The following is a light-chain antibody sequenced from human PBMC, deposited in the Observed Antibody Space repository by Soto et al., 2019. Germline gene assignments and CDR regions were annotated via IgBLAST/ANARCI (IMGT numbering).Light chain of an antibody. Sequence: EVVMRQSPATLSVSPGERATLSCRASQSVSSSYLAWYQQKPGQAPRLLIYGASTRATGAPARFSGNGSGTEFTLTISSLQSEDFAVYYCQQYNTWPPTFGQGTKVDI. CDR1: QSVSSSY. CDR2: GAS. CDR3: QQYNTWPPT. V-gene: IGKV3-15*01. J-gene: IGKJ1*01.